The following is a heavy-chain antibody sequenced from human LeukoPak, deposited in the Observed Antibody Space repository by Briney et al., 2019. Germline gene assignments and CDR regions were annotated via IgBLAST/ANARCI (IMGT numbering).Heavy chain of an antibody. CDR3: ARGPKGKYYFDY. V-gene: IGHV3-53*01. CDR2: IYSGGGT. Sequence: GGSLRLSCAASGFTVSNACMTWVRQTPGRGLEWVSVIYSGGGTYYADSVKGRFTISRDSSKNTLYLQMNSLRAEDTAVYYCARGPKGKYYFDYWGQGTLVTVSS. J-gene: IGHJ4*02. CDR1: GFTVSNAC.